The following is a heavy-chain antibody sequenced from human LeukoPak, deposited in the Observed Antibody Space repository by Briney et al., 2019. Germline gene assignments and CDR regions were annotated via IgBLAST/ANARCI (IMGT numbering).Heavy chain of an antibody. CDR2: ISFDGSNK. Sequence: PGRSLRLSCAASGFTFSSYAMHWVRQAPGKGLEWVAVISFDGSNKYYADSVKGRFTISRDNSKNTLYLQMNSLRAEDTPVYHCAREGVVLRYFDWLSTPFDYWGQGTLVTVSS. D-gene: IGHD3-9*01. CDR1: GFTFSSYA. CDR3: AREGVVLRYFDWLSTPFDY. J-gene: IGHJ4*02. V-gene: IGHV3-30*04.